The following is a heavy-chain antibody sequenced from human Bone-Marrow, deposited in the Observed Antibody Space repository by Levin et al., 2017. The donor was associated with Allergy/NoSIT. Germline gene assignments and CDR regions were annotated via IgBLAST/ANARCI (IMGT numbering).Heavy chain of an antibody. Sequence: SQTLSLTCTVSGGSISSYYWSWIRQPAGKGLEWIGRIYTSGSTNYNPSLKSRVTMSVDTSKNQFSLKLSSVTAADTAVYYCARETRRDGYIKFDYWGQGTLVTVSS. V-gene: IGHV4-4*07. CDR3: ARETRRDGYIKFDY. J-gene: IGHJ4*02. D-gene: IGHD5-24*01. CDR2: IYTSGST. CDR1: GGSISSYY.